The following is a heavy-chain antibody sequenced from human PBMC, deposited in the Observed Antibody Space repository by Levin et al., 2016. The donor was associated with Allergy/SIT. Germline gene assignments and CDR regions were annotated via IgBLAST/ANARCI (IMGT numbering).Heavy chain of an antibody. J-gene: IGHJ4*02. Sequence: RQAPGKGLEWIGYIYYSGSTNYNPSLKSRVTISVDTSKNQFSLKLSSVTAADTAVYYCARGDYGDPWVFDYWGQGTLVTVSS. D-gene: IGHD4-17*01. CDR3: ARGDYGDPWVFDY. V-gene: IGHV4-59*01. CDR2: IYYSGST.